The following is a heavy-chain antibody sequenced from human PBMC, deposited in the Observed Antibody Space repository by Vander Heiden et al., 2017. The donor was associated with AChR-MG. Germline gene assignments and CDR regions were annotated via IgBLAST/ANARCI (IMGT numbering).Heavy chain of an antibody. CDR2: ISYDGSNK. CDR3: AKDLFDYIWGSYFDY. Sequence: SSRGLHWVRQAPGKGLEWVAVISYDGSNKYYADSVKGRFTISRDNSKNTLYLQMNSLRAEDTAVYYCAKDLFDYIWGSYFDYWGQGTLVTVSS. D-gene: IGHD3-16*01. J-gene: IGHJ4*02. V-gene: IGHV3-30*18. CDR1: SSRG.